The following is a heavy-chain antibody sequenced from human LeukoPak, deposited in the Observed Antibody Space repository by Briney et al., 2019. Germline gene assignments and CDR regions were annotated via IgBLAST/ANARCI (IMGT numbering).Heavy chain of an antibody. J-gene: IGHJ4*02. V-gene: IGHV4-39*07. D-gene: IGHD1-26*01. CDR2: IYYSGST. CDR3: ARDPGVVGAAGYFDY. Sequence: SETLSLTCTVSGGSISSSSYYWGWIRQPPGKGLEWIGSIYYSGSTYYNPSLKSRVTISVDTSKNQFSLKLSSVTAADTAVYYCARDPGVVGAAGYFDYWGQGTLVTVSS. CDR1: GGSISSSSYY.